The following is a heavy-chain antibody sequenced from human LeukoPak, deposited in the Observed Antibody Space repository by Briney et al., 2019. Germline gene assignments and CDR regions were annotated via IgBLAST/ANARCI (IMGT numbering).Heavy chain of an antibody. CDR1: GFTFSSYW. J-gene: IGHJ3*02. Sequence: PGGSLRLSCAASGFTFSSYWMQWVRQAPGKGLVWVSRINSDASNTNYADSVKGRFTISRDNAKNTLYLQMNSLRTEDTAVYYCASVTVLGKRNAFDNWGQGIMVAVSS. D-gene: IGHD7-27*01. CDR2: INSDASNT. CDR3: ASVTVLGKRNAFDN. V-gene: IGHV3-74*01.